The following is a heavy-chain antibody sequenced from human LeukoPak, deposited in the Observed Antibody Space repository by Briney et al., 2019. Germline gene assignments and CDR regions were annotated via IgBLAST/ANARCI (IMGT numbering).Heavy chain of an antibody. CDR1: GYTFTSYG. D-gene: IGHD2-8*01. V-gene: IGHV1-18*01. J-gene: IGHJ4*02. CDR2: ISAYNGNT. CDR3: AKESPDCTYGVCSDY. Sequence: ASVKVSCKASGYTFTSYGISWVRQAPGQGLEWMGWISAYNGNTNYAQKLQGRVTMTTDTSTSTAYMELRSLRSDDTAVYYCAKESPDCTYGVCSDYWGQGTLGNGSS.